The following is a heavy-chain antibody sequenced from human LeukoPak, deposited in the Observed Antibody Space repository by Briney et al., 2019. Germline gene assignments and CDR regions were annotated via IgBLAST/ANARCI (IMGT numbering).Heavy chain of an antibody. J-gene: IGHJ4*02. V-gene: IGHV4-4*07. CDR1: GGAFSSYY. D-gene: IGHD6-13*01. CDR2: IYTSGST. Sequence: WETLSLTCTVSGGAFSSYYWRWIRQPAGKGLDWIGRIYTSGSTNYNPSLKSRVTMSVDTSKNQFSLKLSSVTAADTAVYYCARQPSSWFTSFDSWGQGTLVTVSS. CDR3: ARQPSSWFTSFDS.